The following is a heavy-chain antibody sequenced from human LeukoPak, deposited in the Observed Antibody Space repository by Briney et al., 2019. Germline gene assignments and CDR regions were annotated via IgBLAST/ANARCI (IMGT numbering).Heavy chain of an antibody. CDR1: GYTFTSYD. V-gene: IGHV1-8*01. D-gene: IGHD4-17*01. Sequence: ASVKVSCKASGYTFTSYDINWVRQATGQGLEWMGWMNPNSGNTGYAQKFQGRVTMTRNTSISTAYMELSSLRSEDTAVYYCSRELGTTVTTGGYWGQGTLVTVSS. J-gene: IGHJ4*02. CDR2: MNPNSGNT. CDR3: SRELGTTVTTGGY.